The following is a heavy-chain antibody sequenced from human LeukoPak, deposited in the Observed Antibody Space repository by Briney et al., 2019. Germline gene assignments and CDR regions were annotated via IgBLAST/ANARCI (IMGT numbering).Heavy chain of an antibody. J-gene: IGHJ5*02. V-gene: IGHV1-69*04. CDR1: GYTFTSYG. CDR2: IIPILGIA. CDR3: ARGQLVVSWFDP. Sequence: EASVKVSCKASGYTFTSYGISWVRQAPGQGLEWMGRIIPILGIANYAQKFQGRVTITADKSTSTAYMELSSLRSEDTAVYYCARGQLVVSWFDPWGQGTLVTVSS. D-gene: IGHD6-13*01.